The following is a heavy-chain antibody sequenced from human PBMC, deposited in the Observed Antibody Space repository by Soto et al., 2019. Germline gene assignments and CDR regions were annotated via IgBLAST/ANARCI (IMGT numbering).Heavy chain of an antibody. CDR1: GDSLSGGDYY. CDR3: ARAYRINGWSDYFFDY. D-gene: IGHD6-19*01. V-gene: IGHV4-30-4*08. Sequence: QVLLQESGPGLVKSSQTLSLTCTVSGDSLSGGDYYWSWIRQPPGKGLEWIGDIYYTGFTFYNPSLKSRLTISLDSSKNQFSLRLNSVTAADTPVYFCARAYRINGWSDYFFDYWGQGTLVTVSS. J-gene: IGHJ4*02. CDR2: IYYTGFT.